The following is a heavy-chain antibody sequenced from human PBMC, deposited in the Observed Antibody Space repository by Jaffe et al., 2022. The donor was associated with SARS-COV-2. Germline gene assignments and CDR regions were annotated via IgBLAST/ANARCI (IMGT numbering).Heavy chain of an antibody. CDR3: VRHPTFDF. CDR1: DDSFGNGDYH. CDR2: VSYGGRT. V-gene: IGHV4-39*01. J-gene: IGHJ4*02. Sequence: QAQLHQSGPGVVRPSETLSLTCTVSDDSFGNGDYHWGWVRLPPGKGLEWIGNVSYGGRTSYNPSLKSRVTVSVDTSKSQFSLKVRSVTAADTAIYYCVRHPTFDFWGQGTLVIVSS.